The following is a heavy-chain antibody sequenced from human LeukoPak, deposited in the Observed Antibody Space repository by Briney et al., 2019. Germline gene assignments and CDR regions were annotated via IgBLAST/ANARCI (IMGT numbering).Heavy chain of an antibody. D-gene: IGHD1-26*01. CDR1: GYTFTGYY. V-gene: IGHV1-2*02. CDR2: INPNSGGT. J-gene: IGHJ4*02. CDR3: ARGRGPGATHPIDY. Sequence: GASVKVSCKASGYTFTGYYMHWVRQAPGQGLEWMGWINPNSGGTNYALKFQGRVTMTRDTSISTAYMELSRLRSDDTAVYYCARGRGPGATHPIDYWGQGTLVTVSS.